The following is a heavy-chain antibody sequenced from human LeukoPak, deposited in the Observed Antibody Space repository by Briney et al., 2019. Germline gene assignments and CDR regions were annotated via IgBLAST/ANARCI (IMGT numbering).Heavy chain of an antibody. Sequence: GGSLRLSCAASGFTFSSYAMHWVRQAPGKGLEWVAVISNDGTYKNYADSVKGRFTISRDTSKSTLYLQMNSLRAEDTAVYYCARDSSSVKISYGFDFWGHGTKVTVSS. CDR2: ISNDGTYK. D-gene: IGHD4-17*01. J-gene: IGHJ3*01. CDR1: GFTFSSYA. V-gene: IGHV3-30-3*01. CDR3: ARDSSSVKISYGFDF.